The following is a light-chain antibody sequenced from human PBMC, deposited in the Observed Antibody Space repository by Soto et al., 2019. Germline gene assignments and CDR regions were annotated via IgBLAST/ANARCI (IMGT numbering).Light chain of an antibody. CDR1: QRINIY. V-gene: IGKV1-39*01. CDR2: SAS. CDR3: QQSYSTLWT. J-gene: IGKJ1*01. Sequence: DIQMTQSPSSLSTSVGERVTMTCRASQRINIYLNWYRQKPGKAPELLIYSASNLQSGVPSRFSGSGSGTDFTLTISSLQPEDFATYYCQQSYSTLWTFGQGTKVDIK.